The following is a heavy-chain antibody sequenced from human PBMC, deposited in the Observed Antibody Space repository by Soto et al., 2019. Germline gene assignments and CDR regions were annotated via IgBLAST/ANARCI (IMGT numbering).Heavy chain of an antibody. D-gene: IGHD4-4*01. V-gene: IGHV3-23*01. CDR3: ANSYSERYFDY. Sequence: GGSLRLSCVASGFTFSSYAMSWVRQAPGKGLEWVSGISGSGGGTDYADSVKGRFTISRDKSKNTLHLQMDSLRAEDTALYYCANSYSERYFDYWGQGTLVTVSS. CDR2: ISGSGGGT. CDR1: GFTFSSYA. J-gene: IGHJ4*02.